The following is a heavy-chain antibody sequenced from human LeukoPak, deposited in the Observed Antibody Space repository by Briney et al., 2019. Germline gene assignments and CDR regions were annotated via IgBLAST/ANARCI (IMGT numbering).Heavy chain of an antibody. J-gene: IGHJ4*02. Sequence: SETLSLTCTVSGASFSSGDQYWNWIRQRPGVGLEWIGSIHHSGTLYNNPSLESRVTISIDTSKNQFSLNLNSVTAADTAVYFCSRGLDSRKLGYWGQGTLVTVSS. CDR2: IHHSGTL. CDR1: GASFSSGDQY. CDR3: SRGLDSRKLGY. D-gene: IGHD3-22*01. V-gene: IGHV4-31*03.